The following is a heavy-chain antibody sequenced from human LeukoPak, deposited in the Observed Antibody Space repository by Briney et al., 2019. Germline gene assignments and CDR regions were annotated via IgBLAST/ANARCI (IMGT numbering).Heavy chain of an antibody. Sequence: SAETLSLTCTVSGGSISSGGYYWSWIRQHPGKGLEWIGYIYYSGSTYYNPSLESRVTLSVDTSKNQFSLKLTSVTPVDTAVYYCARVGDCSSTSCYGGIDYWGQGTLVTVSS. CDR3: ARVGDCSSTSCYGGIDY. D-gene: IGHD2-2*01. CDR2: IYYSGST. CDR1: GGSISSGGYY. J-gene: IGHJ4*02. V-gene: IGHV4-31*03.